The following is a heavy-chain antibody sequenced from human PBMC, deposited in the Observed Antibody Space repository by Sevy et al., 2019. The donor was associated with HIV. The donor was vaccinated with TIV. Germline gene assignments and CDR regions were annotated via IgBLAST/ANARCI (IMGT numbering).Heavy chain of an antibody. D-gene: IGHD1-26*01. CDR1: GGSITSFY. Sequence: SETLSLTCTVSGGSITSFYWNWIRQPPGKGLEWIANIYYNGHINYNPSLKSRATLSLDTSKNQFSLRLSSVTAADTAMYYCAGENAWGRGYSWGQGTLVTVSS. J-gene: IGHJ4*02. V-gene: IGHV4-59*08. CDR3: AGENAWGRGYS. CDR2: IYYNGHI.